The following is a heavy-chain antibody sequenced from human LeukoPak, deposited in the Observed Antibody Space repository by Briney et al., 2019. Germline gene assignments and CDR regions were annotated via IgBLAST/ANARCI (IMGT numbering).Heavy chain of an antibody. CDR1: EYTFTGYY. CDR2: INPNGGTT. Sequence: ASVKASAMGSEYTFTGYYMQWVRQAPGQELEWMGWINPNGGTTNYAQKFQGRVTVTSDTSIRTAYMELSRLESDDTAVYYCARDLMTTPTWDFDYWGRGTLVTVAS. J-gene: IGHJ4*02. D-gene: IGHD3-16*01. CDR3: ARDLMTTPTWDFDY. V-gene: IGHV1-2*02.